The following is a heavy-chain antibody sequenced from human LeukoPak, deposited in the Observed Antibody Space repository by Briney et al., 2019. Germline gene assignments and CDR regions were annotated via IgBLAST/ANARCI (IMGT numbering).Heavy chain of an antibody. Sequence: GASVKVSCKASGGTFSSYAISWVRQAPGQGLEWMGRIIPILGIANYAQKFQGRVTITADKSTSTAYMELSSLRSEDTAVHYCARDPSIAARLDYYYYMDVWGKGTTVTVSS. J-gene: IGHJ6*03. V-gene: IGHV1-69*04. CDR1: GGTFSSYA. CDR3: ARDPSIAARLDYYYYMDV. D-gene: IGHD6-6*01. CDR2: IIPILGIA.